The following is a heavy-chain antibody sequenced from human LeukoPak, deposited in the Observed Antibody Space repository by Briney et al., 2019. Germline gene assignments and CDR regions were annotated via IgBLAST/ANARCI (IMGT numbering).Heavy chain of an antibody. J-gene: IGHJ4*02. CDR3: AKDQGRSTAGKDY. D-gene: IGHD3-10*01. Sequence: GGSLRFSCAAAGFTFSSYAMSWVRQAPGKGLEWVSAISGSGGSTYYADSVKGRFTISRDNSKNTLYLQMNSLRAEDTAVYYCAKDQGRSTAGKDYWGQGTLVTLSS. CDR2: ISGSGGST. V-gene: IGHV3-23*01. CDR1: GFTFSSYA.